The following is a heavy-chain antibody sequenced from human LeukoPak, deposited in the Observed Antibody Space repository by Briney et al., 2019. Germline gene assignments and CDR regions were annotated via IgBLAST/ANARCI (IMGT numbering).Heavy chain of an antibody. V-gene: IGHV3-21*01. J-gene: IGHJ4*02. D-gene: IGHD2-21*02. CDR2: ITSSSSYI. Sequence: PGGSLRLSCAASGFTFSSYSMNWVRQAPGKGLEWVSSITSSSSYIYYADSVKGRFTISRDNYKNTLYLQVDSLRAEDTAVYYCARDSLYAVVVTAMVPYFHYWGQGTLVTVSS. CDR1: GFTFSSYS. CDR3: ARDSLYAVVVTAMVPYFHY.